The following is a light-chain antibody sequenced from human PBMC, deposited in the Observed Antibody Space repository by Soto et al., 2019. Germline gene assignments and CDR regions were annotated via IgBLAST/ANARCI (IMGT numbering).Light chain of an antibody. J-gene: IGKJ1*01. V-gene: IGKV3-15*01. CDR2: AAS. CDR3: QQYANWPET. Sequence: EIVMTQSPATLSVSPGEIATLSCMASQSVSSHLAWYQQKPGQAPSLLIDAASTMATGIPARFSGSGSGTEFTLTISSLQSEDFAVYSCQQYANWPETFGQGTKVDIK. CDR1: QSVSSH.